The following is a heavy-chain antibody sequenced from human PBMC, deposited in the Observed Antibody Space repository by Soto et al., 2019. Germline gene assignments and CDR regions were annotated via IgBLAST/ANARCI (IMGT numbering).Heavy chain of an antibody. CDR1: GFTFSSYG. CDR2: ISYDGSNK. D-gene: IGHD3-22*01. CDR3: AKDFRVALKVYYYDSSGYYPY. J-gene: IGHJ4*02. V-gene: IGHV3-30*18. Sequence: TGGSLRLSCAASGFTFSSYGMHWVRQAPGKGLEWVAVISYDGSNKYYADSVKGRFTISRDNSKNTLYLQMNSLRAEDTAVYYCAKDFRVALKVYYYDSSGYYPYWGQGTLVTVSS.